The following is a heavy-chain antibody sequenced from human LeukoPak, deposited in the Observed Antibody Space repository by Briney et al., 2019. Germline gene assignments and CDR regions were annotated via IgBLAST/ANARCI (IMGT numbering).Heavy chain of an antibody. V-gene: IGHV3-23*01. J-gene: IGHJ5*02. CDR3: AKDLWGENWFDP. Sequence: PGGSLRLSCAASGFTFSRYGMAWVRQAPRKGLEWVSGISGSGGDSYYADAVKGRFTISRDNSKNTLFLQMNSLRAEDTAVYYCAKDLWGENWFDPWGPGSLVIVSS. CDR1: GFTFSRYG. D-gene: IGHD7-27*01. CDR2: ISGSGGDS.